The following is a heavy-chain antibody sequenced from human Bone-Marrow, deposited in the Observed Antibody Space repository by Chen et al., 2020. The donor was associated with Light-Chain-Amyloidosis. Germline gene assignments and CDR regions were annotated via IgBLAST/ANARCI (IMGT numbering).Heavy chain of an antibody. D-gene: IGHD3-3*01. J-gene: IGHJ4*02. CDR2: INADGSGT. CDR1: GFSFTTSW. V-gene: IGHV3-74*01. CDR3: ATVDFWSGQFDY. Sequence: EVELVESGGDLVQPGGSLRLSCAAYGFSFTTSWMHWVRQGPGKGLVWGSRINADGSGTDHADSVKGRFTIFRDNAKSTLYLQMNSLRVEDTAVYYCATVDFWSGQFDYWGQGTLVTVSS.